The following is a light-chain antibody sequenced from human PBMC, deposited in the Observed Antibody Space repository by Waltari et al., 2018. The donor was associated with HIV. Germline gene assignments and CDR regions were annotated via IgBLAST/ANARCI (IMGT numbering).Light chain of an antibody. CDR1: QSVSRSY. J-gene: IGKJ1*01. CDR3: QQYGGSSWT. Sequence: IVLMQSPGTLSLSPGERATLSCRASQSVSRSYLAWYQHKPGQAPRLLIYGASSRATGIPDRFSGSGSGTDFTLTISRLEPEDFAVYFCQQYGGSSWTFGQGTKVEIK. CDR2: GAS. V-gene: IGKV3-20*01.